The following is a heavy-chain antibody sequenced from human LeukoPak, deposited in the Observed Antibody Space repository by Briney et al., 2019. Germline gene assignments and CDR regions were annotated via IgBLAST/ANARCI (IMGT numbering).Heavy chain of an antibody. CDR2: INHSGST. CDR1: GGSISSYY. D-gene: IGHD3-9*01. Sequence: SETLSLTCTVSGGSISSYYWSWIRQPPGKGLEWIGEINHSGSTNYNPSLKSRVTISVDTSKNQFSLKLSSVTAADTAVYYCARHLSPKFPPSNDILTGGYAFDIWGQGTMVTVSS. J-gene: IGHJ3*02. CDR3: ARHLSPKFPPSNDILTGGYAFDI. V-gene: IGHV4-34*01.